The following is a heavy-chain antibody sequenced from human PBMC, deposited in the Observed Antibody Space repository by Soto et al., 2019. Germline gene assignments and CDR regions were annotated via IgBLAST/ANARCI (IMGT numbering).Heavy chain of an antibody. CDR3: AKEGGAHVSGDTVRCLDA. CDR1: GFSVSSNY. V-gene: IGHV3-53*01. CDR2: IYSGGNT. D-gene: IGHD2-21*02. J-gene: IGHJ5*02. Sequence: PGGSLRLSCAASGFSVSSNYMTWVRQAPGKGLERASVIYSGGNTYYAESVQGRFTISRDNSKNTLYLQMNSLRADATAVYYGAKEGGAHVSGDTVRCLDAWGQGTLVTFSS.